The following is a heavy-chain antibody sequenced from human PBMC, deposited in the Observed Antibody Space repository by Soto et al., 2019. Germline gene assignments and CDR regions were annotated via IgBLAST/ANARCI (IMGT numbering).Heavy chain of an antibody. Sequence: QVQLVESGGGVVQPGRSLRLSCAASGFTFSSYGMHWVRQAPGKGLEWVAVISYDGSNKYYADSVKGRFTISRDKSKNTLYLQMNSLRAEDTAVYYCAKILQLGDYAYYYYGMDVWGQGTTVTVSS. V-gene: IGHV3-30*18. D-gene: IGHD4-17*01. J-gene: IGHJ6*02. CDR2: ISYDGSNK. CDR1: GFTFSSYG. CDR3: AKILQLGDYAYYYYGMDV.